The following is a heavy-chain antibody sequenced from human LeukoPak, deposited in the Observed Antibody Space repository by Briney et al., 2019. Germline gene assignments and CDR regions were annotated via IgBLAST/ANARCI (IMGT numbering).Heavy chain of an antibody. D-gene: IGHD2-2*01. CDR2: ISSTSGTI. Sequence: PGGSLRLSCVASGFTFRSYSMNWVRQAPGKGLEWVSYISSTSGTIYYADSMKGRFTISRDNAKNSLYLQMNGLRAEDTAVYYCARELVVPAAISSYDAFDIWGQGTMATVSS. CDR1: GFTFRSYS. J-gene: IGHJ3*02. CDR3: ARELVVPAAISSYDAFDI. V-gene: IGHV3-48*04.